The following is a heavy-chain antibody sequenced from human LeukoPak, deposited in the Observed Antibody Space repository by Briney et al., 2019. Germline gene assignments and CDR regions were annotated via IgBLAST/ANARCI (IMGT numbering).Heavy chain of an antibody. CDR2: IQYDGSNE. V-gene: IGHV3-30*02. J-gene: IGHJ3*02. CDR3: ARESPPQYSYDSSSYLGPMDAFDI. CDR1: RFTVSSNY. Sequence: QPGGSLRLSCAASRFTVSSNYMSWVRQAPGKGLEWVAYIQYDGSNEQYADSVKGRFTISRDNAKNSLYLQMNSLRAEDTAVYYCARESPPQYSYDSSSYLGPMDAFDIWGQGTMVTVSS. D-gene: IGHD3-22*01.